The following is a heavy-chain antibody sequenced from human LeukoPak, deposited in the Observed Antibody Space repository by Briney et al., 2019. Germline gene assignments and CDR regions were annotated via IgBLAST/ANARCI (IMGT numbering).Heavy chain of an antibody. CDR3: AKWGPYDILTGRIN. CDR1: GSTFSSYG. J-gene: IGHJ4*02. CDR2: ISYDGSNK. V-gene: IGHV3-30*18. Sequence: GGSLRLSCAASGSTFSSYGMHWVRQAPGKGLEWVAVISYDGSNKYYADSVKGRFTISRDNAKNSLYLQMNSLRAEDTAVYYCAKWGPYDILTGRINWGQGTLVTVSS. D-gene: IGHD3-9*01.